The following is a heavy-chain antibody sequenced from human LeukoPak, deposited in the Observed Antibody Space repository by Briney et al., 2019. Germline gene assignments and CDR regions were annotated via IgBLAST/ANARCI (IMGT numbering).Heavy chain of an antibody. V-gene: IGHV4-38-2*01. CDR3: ASYYASGVSAYNYYGMDV. Sequence: RSSETLSLTCAVSGYSISSGYYWGWIRQPPGKGLEWIGSMSHNSGTYYNPSLKSRVTISMDTSKNQFSLRLSSVTAADTAVYYCASYYASGVSAYNYYGMDVWGKGTTVTVSS. D-gene: IGHD3-10*01. J-gene: IGHJ6*04. CDR2: MSHNSGT. CDR1: GYSISSGYY.